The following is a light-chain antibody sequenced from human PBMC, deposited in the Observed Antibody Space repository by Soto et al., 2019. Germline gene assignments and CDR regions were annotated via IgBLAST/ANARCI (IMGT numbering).Light chain of an antibody. CDR1: TSNIGNNY. J-gene: IGLJ2*01. V-gene: IGLV1-51*01. Sequence: QSVLTQPPSVSAAPGQKVTISCSGSTSNIGNNYASWYQQLPGKAPRLLIHDSDKRPSGIPDRFSGSKSGTSATLGITGLQTGDEADYYCGSWDSSLSAAVFGGGTQLTVL. CDR3: GSWDSSLSAAV. CDR2: DSD.